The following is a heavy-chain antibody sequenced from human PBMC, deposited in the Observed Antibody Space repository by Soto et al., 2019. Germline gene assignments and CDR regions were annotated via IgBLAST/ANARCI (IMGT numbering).Heavy chain of an antibody. CDR3: AHGSGWLSDY. CDR2: IYWDDDN. J-gene: IGHJ4*02. Sequence: QITLKESGPPLVKPTQTLTLTCSFSGFSLTSTAVGVNWIRQPPGKALEWLALIYWDDDNHFSPSLKSRLSVTTDTSKNQVVLTMTNMDPVDTATYYCAHGSGWLSDYWGQGILVTVSS. D-gene: IGHD6-19*01. CDR1: GFSLTSTAVG. V-gene: IGHV2-5*02.